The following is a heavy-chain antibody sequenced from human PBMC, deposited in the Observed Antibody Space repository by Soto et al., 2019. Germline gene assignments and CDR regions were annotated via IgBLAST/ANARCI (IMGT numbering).Heavy chain of an antibody. V-gene: IGHV3-23*01. CDR3: VKDDGGNPSTEPP. CDR1: GITISNYP. D-gene: IGHD2-15*01. Sequence: EVQLLESGGGLVQPGGSLRLSCAASGITISNYPMSWVRQAPGKGLDWVSGISGSGDRTYYADSAKGRFTISKDFSKNSLSLQLDSLRAEDTAVYFCVKDDGGNPSTEPPWGQGTLVTVSS. J-gene: IGHJ5*02. CDR2: ISGSGDRT.